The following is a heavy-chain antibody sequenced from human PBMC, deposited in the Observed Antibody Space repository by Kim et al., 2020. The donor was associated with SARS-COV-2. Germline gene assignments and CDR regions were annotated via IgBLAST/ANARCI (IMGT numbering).Heavy chain of an antibody. V-gene: IGHV4-31*03. D-gene: IGHD3-10*01. CDR1: GGSISSGGYY. CDR3: ARGVWFGKTNWFDP. J-gene: IGHJ5*02. Sequence: SETLSLTCTVSGGSISSGGYYWSWIRQHPGKGLEWIGYIYYSGSTYYNPSLKSRVTISVDTSKNQFSLKLSSVTAADTAVYYCARGVWFGKTNWFDPWGQGTLVTVSS. CDR2: IYYSGST.